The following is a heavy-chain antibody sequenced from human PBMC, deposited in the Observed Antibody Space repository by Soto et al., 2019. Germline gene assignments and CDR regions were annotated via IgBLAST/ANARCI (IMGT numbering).Heavy chain of an antibody. Sequence: SETLSLTCTVSGGSISSYYWSWIRQPPGKGLEWIGYIYYSGSTNYNPSLKSRVTISVDTSKDQFSLKLSSVTAADTAVYYCAIGGYGSAVNDDWGQGTLVTVSS. CDR1: GGSISSYY. CDR3: AIGGYGSAVNDD. J-gene: IGHJ4*02. V-gene: IGHV4-59*01. D-gene: IGHD3-10*01. CDR2: IYYSGST.